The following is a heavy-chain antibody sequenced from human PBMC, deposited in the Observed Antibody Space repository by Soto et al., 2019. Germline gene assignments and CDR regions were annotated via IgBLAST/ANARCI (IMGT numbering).Heavy chain of an antibody. J-gene: IGHJ4*02. V-gene: IGHV3-23*01. CDR1: GITFRSWC. CDR3: AKERNSWYSSGSDS. D-gene: IGHD2-15*01. CDR2: ISVNGGST. Sequence: EVQLLESGGGLVQAGGSLRVSCAGPGITFRSWCLGWVRQAPGKGLGWVSYISVNGGSTYYADSVKGRFTISRDNSKNILYLHMISLRAEDTAVYYCAKERNSWYSSGSDSWGQGTLVTVSS.